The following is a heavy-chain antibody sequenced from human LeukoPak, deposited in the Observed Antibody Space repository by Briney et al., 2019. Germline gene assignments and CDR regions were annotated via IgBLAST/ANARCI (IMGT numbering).Heavy chain of an antibody. CDR2: IRTRVNRYAT. CDR1: GFSFSGSV. J-gene: IGHJ5*02. V-gene: IGHV3-73*01. CDR3: TRDRGYGSGRGFDP. Sequence: PGGSLRLSCAASGFSFSGSVMHWVRQASGKGLEWVGRIRTRVNRYATAYGASVNGRFIISRDDSKNTAYLQMNSLKIEDTAVYYCTRDRGYGSGRGFDPWGQGTLVTVSS. D-gene: IGHD3-10*01.